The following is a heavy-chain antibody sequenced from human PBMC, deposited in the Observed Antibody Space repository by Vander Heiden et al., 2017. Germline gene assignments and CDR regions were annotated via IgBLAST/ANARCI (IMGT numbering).Heavy chain of an antibody. CDR2: IFWNSDII. V-gene: IGHV3-9*01. J-gene: IGHJ4*02. D-gene: IGHD3-16*01. CDR1: GFSFQDNA. CDR3: VKVGYYGDYFDH. Sequence: EVQLVESGGGLLQPGRSLRLSCTASGFSFQDNAMHWVRQTPGKGLEWVSGIFWNSDIIGYADSVKGRFTISRDNAKKSLYLQMNSLRAEDTAIYYCVKVGYYGDYFDHWGQGTLVTVS.